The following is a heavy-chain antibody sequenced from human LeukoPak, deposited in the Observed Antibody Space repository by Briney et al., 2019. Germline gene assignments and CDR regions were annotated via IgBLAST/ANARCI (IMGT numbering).Heavy chain of an antibody. Sequence: SETLSLTCTVSGGSINNYYWSWIRQPAGKGLEWIGRIYSSGTTNYNPSLNSRVTMSVDTSKNQFFLKLSSVTAADTAVYYCGRGSSGWYSIDYWGQGTLVTVSS. D-gene: IGHD6-19*01. CDR2: IYSSGTT. J-gene: IGHJ4*02. CDR1: GGSINNYY. CDR3: GRGSSGWYSIDY. V-gene: IGHV4-4*07.